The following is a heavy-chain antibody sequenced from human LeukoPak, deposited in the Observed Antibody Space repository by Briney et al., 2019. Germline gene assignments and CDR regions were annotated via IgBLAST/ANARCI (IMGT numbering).Heavy chain of an antibody. D-gene: IGHD6-13*01. CDR3: ARGGYSSSWYYFDY. V-gene: IGHV1-2*06. Sequence: ASVKVSCKASGYTFTGYYMHWVRQAPGQGLEWMGRINPDSGGTNYAQKFQGRVTMTRDTSISTAYMELSRLRSDDTAVYYCARGGYSSSWYYFDYWGQGTLVTVSS. J-gene: IGHJ4*02. CDR1: GYTFTGYY. CDR2: INPDSGGT.